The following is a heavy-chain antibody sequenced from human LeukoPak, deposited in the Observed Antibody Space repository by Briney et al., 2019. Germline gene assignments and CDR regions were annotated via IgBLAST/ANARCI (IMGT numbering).Heavy chain of an antibody. CDR2: IWYDGTNK. J-gene: IGHJ4*02. CDR3: ARAAYDSSGYLTL. CDR1: GFTFSSYG. D-gene: IGHD3-22*01. Sequence: GRSLRLSCAASGFTFSSYGMHWVRQAPGKGLEWVAVIWYDGTNKYYADSVKGRFTISRDNSKNTLFLQMNSLRAEDTAVYYRARAAYDSSGYLTLWGQGTLVTVSS. V-gene: IGHV3-33*01.